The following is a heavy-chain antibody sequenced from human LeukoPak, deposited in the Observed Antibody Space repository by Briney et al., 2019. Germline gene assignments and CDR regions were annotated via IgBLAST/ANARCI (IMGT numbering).Heavy chain of an antibody. CDR3: ARGWVSYGLGCLFDP. Sequence: SETLSLTCTVSGGSISSSSYYWSWIRQPPGKGLEWIGEINHSGSTNYNPSLKSRVTISVDTSKNQFSLKLSSVTAADTAVYYCARGWVSYGLGCLFDPWGQGTLVTVSS. V-gene: IGHV4-39*07. J-gene: IGHJ5*02. CDR2: INHSGST. D-gene: IGHD5-18*01. CDR1: GGSISSSSYY.